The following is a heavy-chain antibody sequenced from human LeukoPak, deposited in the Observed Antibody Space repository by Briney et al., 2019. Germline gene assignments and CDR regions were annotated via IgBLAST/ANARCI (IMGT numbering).Heavy chain of an antibody. V-gene: IGHV3-23*01. Sequence: PGGSLRLSCAASGFTFSSYAMSWVRQAPGKGLEWVSTISGSGSATYYADSVKGRFTISRDNSKNTLYLQVNSLRAEDTAVYYCARAFRDYYYGMDVWGQGTTVTVSS. CDR3: ARAFRDYYYGMDV. J-gene: IGHJ6*02. D-gene: IGHD3-10*01. CDR2: ISGSGSAT. CDR1: GFTFSSYA.